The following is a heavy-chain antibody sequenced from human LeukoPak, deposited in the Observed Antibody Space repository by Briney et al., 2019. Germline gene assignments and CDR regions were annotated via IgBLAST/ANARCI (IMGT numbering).Heavy chain of an antibody. D-gene: IGHD6-6*01. Sequence: GESLKISCKGSGYTFTNYWIGWVRQMPEKGLERMGIMYPGDSDTRYSPSFQGQVTISADKSISTAYLQWSSLKASDTAMYFCARLRYSSSAYYYNGMDVWGQGTTVTVSS. CDR2: MYPGDSDT. CDR1: GYTFTNYW. J-gene: IGHJ6*02. V-gene: IGHV5-51*01. CDR3: ARLRYSSSAYYYNGMDV.